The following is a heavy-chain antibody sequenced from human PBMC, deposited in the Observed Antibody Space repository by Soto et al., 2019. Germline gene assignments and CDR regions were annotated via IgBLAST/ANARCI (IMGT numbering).Heavy chain of an antibody. CDR3: ARGTPAYCSGGSCYSGPFDY. J-gene: IGHJ4*02. CDR2: INAGNGNT. D-gene: IGHD2-15*01. V-gene: IGHV1-3*01. CDR1: GYTFTSYA. Sequence: ASVKVSCKASGYTFTSYAMHWVRQAPGQRLEWMGWINAGNGNTKYSQKFQGRVTITRDTSASTAYMELSSLRSEDTAVYYCARGTPAYCSGGSCYSGPFDYWGQGTLVTVSP.